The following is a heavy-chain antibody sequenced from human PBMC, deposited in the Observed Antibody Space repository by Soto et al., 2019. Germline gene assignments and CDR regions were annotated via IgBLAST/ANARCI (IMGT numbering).Heavy chain of an antibody. J-gene: IGHJ3*01. CDR2: ISGSGGSS. D-gene: IGHD3-10*01. CDR3: AKVTIFYYGSGSYDAFDL. Sequence: EVQLLESGGGLVQPGKSLRLSCAASGFSFSSYAMNWVRQAPGRGLEWVSGISGSGGSSCYADSVKGRFTISRDNSKNTLYLQMNSLRAEDTAVYYCAKVTIFYYGSGSYDAFDLWGQGTMVTVSS. V-gene: IGHV3-23*01. CDR1: GFSFSSYA.